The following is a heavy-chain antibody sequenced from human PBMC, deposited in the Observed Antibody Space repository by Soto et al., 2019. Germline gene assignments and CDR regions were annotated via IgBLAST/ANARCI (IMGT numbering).Heavy chain of an antibody. CDR2: INQDGSEK. CDR3: SKSLNS. CDR1: GFTFITYW. Sequence: GGSLRLSCAASGFTFITYWMYWVRQIPGKGLEWVANINQDGSEKNYVDSVKGRFTISRDNAKNSLYLQMSSLAAEDSALYYCSKSLNSWGQGTLVTVSS. J-gene: IGHJ5*02. V-gene: IGHV3-7*01.